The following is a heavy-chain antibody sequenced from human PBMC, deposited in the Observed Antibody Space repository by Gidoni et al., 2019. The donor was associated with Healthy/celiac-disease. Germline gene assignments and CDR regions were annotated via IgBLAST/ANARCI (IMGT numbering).Heavy chain of an antibody. D-gene: IGHD4-17*01. J-gene: IGHJ6*03. CDR3: ARPPIYTVTGYMDV. Sequence: QVQLVESGGGVVQPGRSLRLSCAASGLTFSSYALHWVRQAPGKGLEWVAVISDDGSNKYYADSVKGRFTISRDNSKNTLYLQMNSLRAEDTAVYYCARPPIYTVTGYMDVWGKGTTVTVSS. CDR1: GLTFSSYA. CDR2: ISDDGSNK. V-gene: IGHV3-30-3*01.